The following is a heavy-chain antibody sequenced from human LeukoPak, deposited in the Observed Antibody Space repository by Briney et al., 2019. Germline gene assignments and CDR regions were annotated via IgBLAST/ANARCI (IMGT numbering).Heavy chain of an antibody. D-gene: IGHD1-26*01. CDR3: ARRRAVGATHNWFDP. Sequence: ASVKVSCKASGYTFISYDINWVRQATGQGLEWMGWMNPNSGNTGYAQEFQGRVTMTRNTSISTAYMELSSLRSEDTAVYYCARRRAVGATHNWFDPWGQGTLVTVSS. V-gene: IGHV1-8*01. CDR2: MNPNSGNT. J-gene: IGHJ5*02. CDR1: GYTFISYD.